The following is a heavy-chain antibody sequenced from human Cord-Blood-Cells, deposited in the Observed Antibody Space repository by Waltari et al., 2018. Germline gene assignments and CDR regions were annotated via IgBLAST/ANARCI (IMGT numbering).Heavy chain of an antibody. CDR2: MNPNSGNT. CDR3: ARRGWNSLDY. D-gene: IGHD1-7*01. Sequence: QVQLVQSGAEVKKHGASVKVSCKASGYNFTSYDSNRVRQATGQGLEWMGWMNPNSGNTGYAQKFQGRVTITRNTSISTAYMELSSLRSEDTAVYYCARRGWNSLDYWGQGTLVTVSS. J-gene: IGHJ4*02. V-gene: IGHV1-8*03. CDR1: GYNFTSYD.